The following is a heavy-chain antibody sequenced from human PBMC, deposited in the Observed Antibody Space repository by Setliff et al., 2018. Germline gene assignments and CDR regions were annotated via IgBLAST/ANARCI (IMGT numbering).Heavy chain of an antibody. CDR1: GGSISSSSYY. J-gene: IGHJ2*01. CDR3: ARSRTIAVKGGVFAV. D-gene: IGHD6-19*01. CDR2: IYYSGST. V-gene: IGHV4-39*07. Sequence: PSETLSLTCTVSGGSISSSSYYWGWIRQPPGKGLEWIGSIYYSGSTYYNPSLKSRVTISVDTSKNQFSLKLSSVTAADTAVYYCARSRTIAVKGGVFAVWGRGTLVTVSS.